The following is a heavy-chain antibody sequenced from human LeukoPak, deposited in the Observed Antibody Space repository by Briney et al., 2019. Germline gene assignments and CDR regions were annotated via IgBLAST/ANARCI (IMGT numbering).Heavy chain of an antibody. CDR1: GFDFSGYG. J-gene: IGHJ4*02. Sequence: GGSLRLSCAASGFDFSGYGMHWVRQAPGKGLEWVAVISYDGSNKYYADSVKGRVIISRDNSKNTLYLQMNSLRAEDTAVYYCAKDYDILTGFSTGYYFDHWGQGTLVTVSS. V-gene: IGHV3-30*18. CDR3: AKDYDILTGFSTGYYFDH. D-gene: IGHD3-9*01. CDR2: ISYDGSNK.